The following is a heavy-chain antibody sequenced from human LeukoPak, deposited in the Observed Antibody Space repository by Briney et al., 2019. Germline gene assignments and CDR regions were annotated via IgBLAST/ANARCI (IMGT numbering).Heavy chain of an antibody. D-gene: IGHD6-13*01. J-gene: IGHJ4*02. CDR2: ISAYNGNI. V-gene: IGHV1-18*01. CDR1: GYTFTSYG. CDR3: ARTSGDSSSWYVPFDY. Sequence: GASVTVSCKASGYTFTSYGISWVRQAPGQGLQWMGWISAYNGNINYAQKFQGRVTMTTDTSTSTAYMELRSLRSDDTAVYYCARTSGDSSSWYVPFDYWGQGTLVTVSS.